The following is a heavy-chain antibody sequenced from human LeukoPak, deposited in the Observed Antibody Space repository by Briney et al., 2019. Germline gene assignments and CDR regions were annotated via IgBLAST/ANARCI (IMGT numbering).Heavy chain of an antibody. V-gene: IGHV5-51*01. CDR2: IYPGDSDT. J-gene: IGHJ4*02. CDR1: GYSFATYW. CDR3: ARDRTEDSGYDFLFDY. Sequence: GESLKISCKGSGYSFATYWIGWVRQMPGKGLEWMGIIYPGDSDTRYSPSFQGQVTISADKSISTAYLQWSSLKASDTAMYYCARDRTEDSGYDFLFDYWGQGTLVTVSS. D-gene: IGHD5-12*01.